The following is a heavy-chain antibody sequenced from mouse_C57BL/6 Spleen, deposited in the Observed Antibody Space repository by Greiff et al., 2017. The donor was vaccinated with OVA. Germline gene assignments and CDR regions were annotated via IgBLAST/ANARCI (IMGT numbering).Heavy chain of an antibody. D-gene: IGHD2-3*01. V-gene: IGHV1-80*01. CDR1: GYAFSSYW. CDR3: ARGDDGYFFAY. J-gene: IGHJ3*01. Sequence: QVQLKESGAELVKPGASVKISCKASGYAFSSYWMNWVKQRPGKGLEWIGQIYPGDGDTNYNGKFKGKATLTADKSSSTAYMQLSSLTSEDSAVYFCARGDDGYFFAYWGQGTLVTVSA. CDR2: IYPGDGDT.